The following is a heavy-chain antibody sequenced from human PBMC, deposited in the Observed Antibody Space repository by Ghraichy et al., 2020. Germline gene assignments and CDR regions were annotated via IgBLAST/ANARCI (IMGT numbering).Heavy chain of an antibody. J-gene: IGHJ4*02. CDR3: ARQVAKSYYGTSANMYYFDY. CDR1: GGSISSSSYY. CDR2: IYYTGST. Sequence: SETLSLTCTVSGGSISSSSYYWGWIRQPPGKGREWIESIYYTGSTYYNPSLKSRVTISVDTSKNQFSLKLSSVTAADTAVYYCARQVAKSYYGTSANMYYFDYWGQGSLVAVSS. D-gene: IGHD3-22*01. V-gene: IGHV4-39*01.